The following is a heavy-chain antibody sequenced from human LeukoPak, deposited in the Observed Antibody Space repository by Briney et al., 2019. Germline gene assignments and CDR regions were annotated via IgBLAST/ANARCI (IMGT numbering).Heavy chain of an antibody. CDR3: AGLGKGLRYFDWSPPFDY. CDR1: GFTFSSYA. CDR2: ISYDGSNK. Sequence: GGSLRLSCAASGFTFSSYAMHWVRQAPGKGLEWVAVISYDGSNKYYADSVKGRFTISRDNSKNTLYLQMNSLRAEDTAVYYCAGLGKGLRYFDWSPPFDYWGQGTLVTVSS. D-gene: IGHD3-9*01. V-gene: IGHV3-30-3*01. J-gene: IGHJ4*02.